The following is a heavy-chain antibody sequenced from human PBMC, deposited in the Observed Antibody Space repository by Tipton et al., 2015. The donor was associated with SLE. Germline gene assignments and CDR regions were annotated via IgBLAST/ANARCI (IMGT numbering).Heavy chain of an antibody. CDR1: GDSVSSGSYY. J-gene: IGHJ5*02. CDR2: IYDSGST. D-gene: IGHD3-10*01. Sequence: TLSLTCTVSGDSVSSGSYYWSWIRQPPGKGLEWIGYIYDSGSTNYNPSLKSRVTISVDTSKNQFSLKLSSVTAADTAVYYCARDHGSGSYYNPLWFDPLGPGALVTVSS. V-gene: IGHV4-61*01. CDR3: ARDHGSGSYYNPLWFDP.